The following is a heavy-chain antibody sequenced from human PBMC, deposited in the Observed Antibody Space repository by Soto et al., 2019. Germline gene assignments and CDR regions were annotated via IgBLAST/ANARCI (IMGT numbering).Heavy chain of an antibody. CDR2: IIPIFGTA. CDR1: GGTFSSYA. CDR3: ARELLTGYSRSRYYYYGMEV. D-gene: IGHD6-13*01. J-gene: IGHJ6*02. V-gene: IGHV1-69*06. Sequence: ASVKVSCKASGGTFSSYAISWVRQAPGQGLEWMGGIIPIFGTANYAQKFQGRVTITADKSTSTAYMELSSLRSEDTAVYYCARELLTGYSRSRYYYYGMEVWGQGTTVTGSS.